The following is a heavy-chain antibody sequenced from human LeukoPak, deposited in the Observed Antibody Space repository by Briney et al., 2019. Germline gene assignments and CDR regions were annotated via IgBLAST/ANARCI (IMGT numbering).Heavy chain of an antibody. CDR1: GFTFSSYG. J-gene: IGHJ4*02. Sequence: GGSLRLSCAASGFTFSSYGMHWVRQAPGKGLEWVAVISYDGSNKYYADSVKGRFTISRDNSKNTLYLQMNSLRAEDTAVYYCAREPQQLVPFDYWGQGTLVTVSS. CDR2: ISYDGSNK. D-gene: IGHD6-13*01. V-gene: IGHV3-30*03. CDR3: AREPQQLVPFDY.